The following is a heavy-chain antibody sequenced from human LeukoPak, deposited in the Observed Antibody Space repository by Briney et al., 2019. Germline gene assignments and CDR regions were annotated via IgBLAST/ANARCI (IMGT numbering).Heavy chain of an antibody. CDR3: ARSSSRGFFDY. D-gene: IGHD6-13*01. CDR1: GGSISSGGYY. Sequence: SETLSLTCTVSGGSISSGGYYWSWIRQPAGKGLEWIGRIYTSGSTNYNPSLKSRVTISVDTSKNQFSLKLSSVTAADTAVYYCARSSSRGFFDYWGQGTLVTVSS. CDR2: IYTSGST. J-gene: IGHJ4*02. V-gene: IGHV4-61*02.